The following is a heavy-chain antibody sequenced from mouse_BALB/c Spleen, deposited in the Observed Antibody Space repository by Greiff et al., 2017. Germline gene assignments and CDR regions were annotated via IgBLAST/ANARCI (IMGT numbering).Heavy chain of an antibody. CDR2: ISYSGST. CDR1: GYSITSDYA. CDR3: AIYGSSQYYFDY. V-gene: IGHV3-2*02. J-gene: IGHJ2*01. D-gene: IGHD1-1*01. Sequence: EVQLQESGPGLVKPSQSLSLTCTVTGYSITSDYAWNWIRQFPGNKLEWMGYISYSGSTSYNPSLKSRISITRDTSKNQFFLQLNSVTTEDTATYYCAIYGSSQYYFDYWGQGTTLTVSS.